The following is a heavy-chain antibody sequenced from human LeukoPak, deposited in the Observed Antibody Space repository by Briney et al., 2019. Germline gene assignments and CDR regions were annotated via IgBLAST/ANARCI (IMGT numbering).Heavy chain of an antibody. V-gene: IGHV3-48*04. D-gene: IGHD5-24*01. CDR2: ISSSSSTI. CDR1: GFTFSSYS. J-gene: IGHJ3*02. CDR3: ARDCRRDGCNYRCFDI. Sequence: GGSLRLSCAASGFTFSSYSMNWVRQAPGKGLEWVSYISSSSSTIYYADSVKGRFTISRDNAKNSLYLQMNSLRAEDTAVYYCARDCRRDGCNYRCFDIWGQGTMVTVSS.